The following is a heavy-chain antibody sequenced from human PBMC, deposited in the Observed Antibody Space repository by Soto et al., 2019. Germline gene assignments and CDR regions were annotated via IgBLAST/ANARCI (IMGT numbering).Heavy chain of an antibody. CDR1: GGSFSSGGYS. CDR2: IYNSGST. V-gene: IGHV4-30-2*01. CDR3: ARVSSTGNWFDP. J-gene: IGHJ5*02. D-gene: IGHD4-17*01. Sequence: QLQLQESGSGLVKPSQTLSLTCAVSGGSFSSGGYSWSWIRQPPGKGLEWIGYIYNSGSTYYNPSLKSRVTISVDRSKNQFSLKLSSVTAADTAVYYCARVSSTGNWFDPWGQGTLVTVSS.